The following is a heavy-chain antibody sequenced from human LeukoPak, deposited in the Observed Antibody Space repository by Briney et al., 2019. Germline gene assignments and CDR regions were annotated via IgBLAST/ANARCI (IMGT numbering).Heavy chain of an antibody. J-gene: IGHJ4*02. D-gene: IGHD5-12*01. CDR3: ARAGGYASSWAY. V-gene: IGHV3-7*01. Sequence: GGSLRLSCAASGFTFRSYWMSWVRQAPGKGLEWVANIKQDGSEKNYVDSVKGRFTISRDNAKNSLDLQMNSLRAEDTAVYYCARAGGYASSWAYWGQGTLVTVSS. CDR2: IKQDGSEK. CDR1: GFTFRSYW.